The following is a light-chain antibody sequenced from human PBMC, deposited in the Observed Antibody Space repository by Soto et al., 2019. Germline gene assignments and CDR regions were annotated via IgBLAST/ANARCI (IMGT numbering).Light chain of an antibody. CDR1: QSVGSY. Sequence: EIVLTQSPATLSLSPGERATLSCRASQSVGSYLAWYQQKVGQSPRLLIYDASKRASGIPARFSGSGSGTDFTLTISSLEPEDFAVYYCQQRDRWPPIFTFGPETKVDI. V-gene: IGKV3-11*01. CDR3: QQRDRWPPIFT. CDR2: DAS. J-gene: IGKJ3*01.